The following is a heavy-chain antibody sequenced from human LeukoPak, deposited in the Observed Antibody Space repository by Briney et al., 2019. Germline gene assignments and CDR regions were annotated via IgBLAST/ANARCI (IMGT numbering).Heavy chain of an antibody. CDR3: ARSRNTDFWSGYYTNYFDY. CDR1: GYSISSGHY. Sequence: SETLSLTCTVSGYSISSGHYWGWIRPPPGKGLEWIGSMYHSGSTYYNPPLKSRVTISEDTSKNQFSLKLRSVTAADTAVYYCARSRNTDFWSGYYTNYFDYWGQGTLVIVSS. CDR2: MYHSGST. V-gene: IGHV4-38-2*02. D-gene: IGHD3-3*01. J-gene: IGHJ4*02.